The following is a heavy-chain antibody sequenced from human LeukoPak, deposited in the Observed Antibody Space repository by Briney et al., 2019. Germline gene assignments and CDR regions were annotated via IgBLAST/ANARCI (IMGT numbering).Heavy chain of an antibody. CDR1: GGSFSGYY. CDR2: INHSGST. Sequence: PSETLSLTCAVYGGSFSGYYWSWIRQPPGKGLEWIGEINHSGSTNYNPSLKSRVTISVDTSKNQFSLKLSSVTAADTAVYFCAREDYYNSGGYYLDYWGQGTPVTVSS. J-gene: IGHJ4*02. CDR3: AREDYYNSGGYYLDY. V-gene: IGHV4-34*01. D-gene: IGHD3-22*01.